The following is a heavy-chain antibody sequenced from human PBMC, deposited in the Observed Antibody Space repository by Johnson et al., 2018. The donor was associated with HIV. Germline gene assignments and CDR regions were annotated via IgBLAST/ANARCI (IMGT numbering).Heavy chain of an antibody. CDR1: GFTVSSNY. J-gene: IGHJ3*02. V-gene: IGHV3-66*02. Sequence: VQLVESGGGLVQPGGSLRLSCAASGFTVSSNYMSWVRQAPGKGLEWGSIIYGGGTTYYADSVKGRFPISRDNSKNTLYLQMNSLRVEDTAVYYCAKFGRIPRELEDAYDIWGQGTMVTVSS. CDR2: IYGGGTT. D-gene: IGHD1-26*01. CDR3: AKFGRIPRELEDAYDI.